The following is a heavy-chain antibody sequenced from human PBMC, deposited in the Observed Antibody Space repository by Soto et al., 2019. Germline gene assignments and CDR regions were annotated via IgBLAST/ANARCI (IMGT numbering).Heavy chain of an antibody. Sequence: PGGSLRLSCAASGFTFSSYWMHWVRQAPGKGLVWVSRINSDGSSTSYADSVKGRFTISRDNAKNTLYLQMNSLRAEDTAVYYCARGLRTAAREVVTANSNWFDPWGQGTLVTVSS. CDR2: INSDGSST. CDR3: ARGLRTAAREVVTANSNWFDP. D-gene: IGHD2-21*02. CDR1: GFTFSSYW. V-gene: IGHV3-74*01. J-gene: IGHJ5*02.